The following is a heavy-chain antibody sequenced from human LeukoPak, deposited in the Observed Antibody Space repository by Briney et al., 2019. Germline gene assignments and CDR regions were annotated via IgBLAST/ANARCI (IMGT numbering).Heavy chain of an antibody. CDR1: GYSFSTYY. Sequence: GASVTASCKASGYSFSTYYLHWVRRAPGQGPEWMGIINPSGGTTRYAQKFQGRVTMTRDTSTSTVYMELSSLRSEDTAVYYCVREPRYTGVTNQNEVFDIWGQGTVVTVSS. CDR3: VREPRYTGVTNQNEVFDI. D-gene: IGHD4-17*01. J-gene: IGHJ3*02. CDR2: INPSGGTT. V-gene: IGHV1-46*01.